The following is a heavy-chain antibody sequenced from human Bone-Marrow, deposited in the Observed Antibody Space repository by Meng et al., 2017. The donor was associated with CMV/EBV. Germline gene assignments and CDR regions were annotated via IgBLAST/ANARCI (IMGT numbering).Heavy chain of an antibody. CDR3: ARTEPTIFGVVMGAFGP. Sequence: FIVSNSYMSWVRQAPGKGLEWVSVIYSGGSTYYADSVKGRFTISRDNSKNTLYLQMNSLRAEDTAVYYCARTEPTIFGVVMGAFGPWGQGTLVTVSS. D-gene: IGHD3-3*01. CDR1: FIVSNSY. CDR2: IYSGGST. J-gene: IGHJ5*02. V-gene: IGHV3-66*01.